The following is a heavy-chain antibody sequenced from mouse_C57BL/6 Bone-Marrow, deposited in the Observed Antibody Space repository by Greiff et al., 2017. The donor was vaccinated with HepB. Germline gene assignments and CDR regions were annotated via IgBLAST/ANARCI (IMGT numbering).Heavy chain of an antibody. CDR3: ARGALGNSWYFDV. CDR2: IDPSDSYT. V-gene: IGHV1-59*01. Sequence: VKLQQPGAELVRPGTSVKLSCKASGYTFTSYWMHWVKQRPGQGLEWIGVIDPSDSYTNYNQKFKGKATLTVDKSSSTAYMQLSSLTSEDSAVYFCARGALGNSWYFDVWGTGTTVTVSS. J-gene: IGHJ1*03. D-gene: IGHD2-1*01. CDR1: GYTFTSYW.